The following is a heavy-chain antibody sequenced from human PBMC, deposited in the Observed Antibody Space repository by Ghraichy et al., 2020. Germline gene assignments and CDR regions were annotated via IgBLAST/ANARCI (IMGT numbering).Heavy chain of an antibody. J-gene: IGHJ6*02. V-gene: IGHV3-53*01. D-gene: IGHD4-11*01. Sequence: LSLTCAASGFTVSSNYMSWVRQAPGKGLEWVSVIYSGGSTYYADSVKGRFTISRDNSKNTLYLQMNSLRAEDTAVYYCASRNYSHYYYYGMDVWGQGTTVTVSS. CDR1: GFTVSSNY. CDR2: IYSGGST. CDR3: ASRNYSHYYYYGMDV.